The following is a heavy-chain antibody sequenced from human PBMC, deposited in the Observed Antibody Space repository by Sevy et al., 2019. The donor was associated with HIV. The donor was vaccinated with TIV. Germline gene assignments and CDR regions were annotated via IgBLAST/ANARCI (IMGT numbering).Heavy chain of an antibody. CDR1: GYTFTGYY. J-gene: IGHJ6*02. CDR3: ARVRDIVVVPAPLGMDV. Sequence: ASVKVSCKASGYTFTGYYMHWVRQAPGQGLEWMGRINPNSGGTNYAQKFQGRVTMTRDTSISTAYMELSRLRSDDTAVYYCARVRDIVVVPAPLGMDVWGQGTTVTVSS. CDR2: INPNSGGT. V-gene: IGHV1-2*06. D-gene: IGHD2-2*01.